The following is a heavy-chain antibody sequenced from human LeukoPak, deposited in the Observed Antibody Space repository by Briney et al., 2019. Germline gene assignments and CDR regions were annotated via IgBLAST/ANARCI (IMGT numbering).Heavy chain of an antibody. J-gene: IGHJ4*02. CDR3: AKDPDAAVVRGLDY. CDR2: ISYDGSNK. D-gene: IGHD4-23*01. V-gene: IGHV3-30-3*01. CDR1: GFTFSSYA. Sequence: PGGSLRLSCAASGFTFSSYAMHWVRQAPGKGLEWVAVISYDGSNKYYADSVKGPFTISRDNSKNTLYLQMNSLRAEDTAVYYCAKDPDAAVVRGLDYWGQGTLVTVSS.